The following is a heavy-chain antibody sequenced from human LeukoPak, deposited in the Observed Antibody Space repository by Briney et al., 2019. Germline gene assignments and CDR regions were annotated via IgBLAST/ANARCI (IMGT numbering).Heavy chain of an antibody. Sequence: GGSLRLSCAASGFTFSSYSMNWVRQAPGKGLEWVSFIGNSGATTYYADSVKGRFTISRDNFKNTLFLQMNSLRVEDTAVYYCAKGIVGATTGIGDAFDIWGQGTMVTVSS. V-gene: IGHV3-23*01. CDR3: AKGIVGATTGIGDAFDI. CDR2: IGNSGATT. CDR1: GFTFSSYS. D-gene: IGHD1-26*01. J-gene: IGHJ3*02.